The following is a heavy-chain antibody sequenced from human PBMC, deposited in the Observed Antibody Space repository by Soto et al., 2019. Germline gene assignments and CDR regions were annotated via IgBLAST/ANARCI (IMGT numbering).Heavy chain of an antibody. V-gene: IGHV1-69*06. J-gene: IGHJ4*02. CDR1: GGTFSSYS. CDR3: ARLLAAAGLIDY. CDR2: IIPIFGTA. D-gene: IGHD6-13*01. Sequence: SVNVSCKSSGGTFSSYSISWVRQAPGQGLEWMGGIIPIFGTANYAQKFQGRVTITADKSTSTAYMELSSLRSEDTAVYYCARLLAAAGLIDYWGQGTLVTVSS.